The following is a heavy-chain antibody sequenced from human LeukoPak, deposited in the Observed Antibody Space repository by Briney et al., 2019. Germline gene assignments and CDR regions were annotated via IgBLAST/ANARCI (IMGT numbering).Heavy chain of an antibody. Sequence: GGSLRLSCAASGFTFSKFAMSWVRQAPGKGLEWVSSVSGGGATFYADSVRGRFTISRDNSKNTLYLQMNDLRAEDTAFYYCAKDRDNHYNTPRFDPWGQGTLVTVSS. CDR1: GFTFSKFA. CDR3: AKDRDNHYNTPRFDP. D-gene: IGHD3-22*01. CDR2: VSGGGAT. J-gene: IGHJ5*02. V-gene: IGHV3-23*01.